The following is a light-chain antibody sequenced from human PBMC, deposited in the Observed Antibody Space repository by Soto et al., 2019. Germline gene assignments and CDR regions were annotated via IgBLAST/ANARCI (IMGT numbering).Light chain of an antibody. CDR1: QSISSW. CDR2: DAS. CDR3: QHYNSYSEA. Sequence: DIQMTQSPSTLSASVVDGVTITCRASQSISSWLAWYQQKPGKAPKLLIYDASSLESGVPSRFSGSGSGTAFTLTISSLQPDDFATYYCQHYNSYSEAFGQGTKVDIK. J-gene: IGKJ1*01. V-gene: IGKV1-5*01.